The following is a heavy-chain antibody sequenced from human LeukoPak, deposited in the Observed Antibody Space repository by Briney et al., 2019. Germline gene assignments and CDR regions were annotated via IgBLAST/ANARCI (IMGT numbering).Heavy chain of an antibody. CDR1: GGSFSGYY. J-gene: IGHJ4*02. V-gene: IGHV4-34*01. D-gene: IGHD5-12*01. CDR2: INHSGST. Sequence: SETLSLNCAVYGGSFSGYYWSWIRQPPGKGLEWIGEINHSGSTNYNPSLKSRVTISVDTSKNQFSLKLSSVTAADTAVYYCARGLIVATITYYFDYWGQGTLVTVSS. CDR3: ARGLIVATITYYFDY.